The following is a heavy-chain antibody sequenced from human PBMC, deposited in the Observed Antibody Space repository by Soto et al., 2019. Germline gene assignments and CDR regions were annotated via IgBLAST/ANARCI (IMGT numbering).Heavy chain of an antibody. J-gene: IGHJ4*02. V-gene: IGHV4-59*01. CDR3: AAPPRY. CDR1: GGSISSYY. D-gene: IGHD6-6*01. CDR2: IYDSGST. Sequence: SETLSLACTVSGGSISSYYWSWIRQPPGKGLEWIGYIYDSGSTNYNPSLKSRVTISVDTSKNQFSLKLTSVTAADTAVYYCAAPPRYWGQGTLVTVSS.